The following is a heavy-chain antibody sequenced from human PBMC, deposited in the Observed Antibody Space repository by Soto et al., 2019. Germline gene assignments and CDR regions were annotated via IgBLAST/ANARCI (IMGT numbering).Heavy chain of an antibody. V-gene: IGHV1-69*13. D-gene: IGHD3-22*01. CDR2: IIPIFGTA. J-gene: IGHJ4*02. CDR1: GGTFSSYA. Sequence: SVKVSCKASGGTFSSYAISWVRQAPGQGLEWMGGIIPIFGTANYAQKFQGRVMITADESTSTAYMELSSLRFEDTAVYYCARDSDSSGYLNIDYWGQGTLVTVSS. CDR3: ARDSDSSGYLNIDY.